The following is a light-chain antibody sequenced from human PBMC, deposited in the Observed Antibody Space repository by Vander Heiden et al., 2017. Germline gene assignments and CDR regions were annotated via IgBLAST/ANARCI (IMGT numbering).Light chain of an antibody. CDR2: QDT. V-gene: IGLV3-1*01. CDR1: KLGDKY. Sequence: SYELTQPPSVSVSPGQTASITCFGDKLGDKYVCWFQQKPGQSPILVIYQDTKRPAGIPERFSGSNSGNTATLTISGTQAMDEADYYCQAWDSSTVVLGGGTKLTVL. CDR3: QAWDSSTVV. J-gene: IGLJ2*01.